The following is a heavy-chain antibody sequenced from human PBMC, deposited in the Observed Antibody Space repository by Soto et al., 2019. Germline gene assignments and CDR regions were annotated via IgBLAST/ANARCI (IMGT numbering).Heavy chain of an antibody. CDR2: AKRKTDGGTV. J-gene: IGHJ4*02. V-gene: IGHV3-15*01. Sequence: EVQLVESGGGLVRPGGSLRLSCAASGFTFTNAWMNWVRQAPGKGLEWVGRAKRKTDGGTVDYATPVKGRFTISRDDSKNILYLQMNSLKTEDTAVYYCTRNADSDFWGQGTLVTVSS. CDR1: GFTFTNAW. CDR3: TRNADSDF.